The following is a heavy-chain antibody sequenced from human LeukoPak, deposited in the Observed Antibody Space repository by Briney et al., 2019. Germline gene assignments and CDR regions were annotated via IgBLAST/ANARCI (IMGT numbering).Heavy chain of an antibody. CDR3: ARVDTAMVGLPFDY. CDR1: GGSISSSSYY. Sequence: SETLSLTCTVSGGSISSSSYYWGWIRQPPGKGLEWIGSIYYSGSTYYNPSLKSRVTISVDTSKNQFSLKLSSVTAADTAVYYCARVDTAMVGLPFDYWGQGTLVTVSS. V-gene: IGHV4-39*01. J-gene: IGHJ4*02. D-gene: IGHD5-18*01. CDR2: IYYSGST.